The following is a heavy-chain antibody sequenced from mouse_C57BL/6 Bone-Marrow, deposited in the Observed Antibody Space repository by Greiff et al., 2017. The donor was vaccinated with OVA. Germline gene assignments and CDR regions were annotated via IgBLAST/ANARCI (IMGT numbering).Heavy chain of an antibody. D-gene: IGHD3-1*01. V-gene: IGHV1-42*01. J-gene: IGHJ2*01. Sequence: VQLQQSGAELVKPGASVKISCKASGYSFTGYYMNWVKQSPEKSLEWIGEINPSTGGTTYNQKFKAKATLTVDKSSSTAYMQLKSLTSEDSAVYYCATGSGYFDYWGQGTTLTVSS. CDR2: INPSTGGT. CDR1: GYSFTGYY. CDR3: ATGSGYFDY.